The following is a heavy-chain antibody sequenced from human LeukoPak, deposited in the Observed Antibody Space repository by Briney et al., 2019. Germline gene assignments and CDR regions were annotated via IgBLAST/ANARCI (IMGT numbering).Heavy chain of an antibody. D-gene: IGHD5-12*01. J-gene: IGHJ4*02. Sequence: ASVKVSCKVSGYTLTELSMHWVRQTPGKGLEWMGGFDPEDGETIYAQKFQGRVTITADKSTSTAYMELSSLRSEDTAVYYCARNPGGLTEHYFDYWGQGTLVTVSS. V-gene: IGHV1-24*01. CDR3: ARNPGGLTEHYFDY. CDR2: FDPEDGET. CDR1: GYTLTELS.